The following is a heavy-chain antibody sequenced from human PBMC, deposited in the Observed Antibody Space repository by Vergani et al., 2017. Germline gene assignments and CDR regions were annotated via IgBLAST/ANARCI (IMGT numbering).Heavy chain of an antibody. D-gene: IGHD2-15*01. J-gene: IGHJ6*02. Sequence: QVQLVQSGAEVKKPGASVKVSCKASGYTFTSYYMHWVRQAPGQGLEWMGIINPSGGSTSYAQKFQGRVTMTRDTSTSTVYMELSSLRSEDTAVYYCARLILGYCSGGSCYSSYERGQTFSGMDVWGQGTTVTVSS. CDR3: ARLILGYCSGGSCYSSYERGQTFSGMDV. CDR2: INPSGGST. V-gene: IGHV1-46*01. CDR1: GYTFTSYY.